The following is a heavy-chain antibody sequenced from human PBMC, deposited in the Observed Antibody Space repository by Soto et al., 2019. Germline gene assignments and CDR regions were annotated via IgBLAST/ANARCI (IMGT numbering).Heavy chain of an antibody. J-gene: IGHJ3*02. D-gene: IGHD1-26*01. CDR1: GYTFTTYT. CDR2: INAGNGKT. CDR3: ARYSGSYQDAFDI. V-gene: IGHV1-3*01. Sequence: ASVNVSCKASGYTFTTYTMHWVRQAPGQRLEWMGWINAGNGKTKYSQKFQGRVTITRDTSASTAYMELSSLRSEDTAVYYCARYSGSYQDAFDIWGQGTMVTVSS.